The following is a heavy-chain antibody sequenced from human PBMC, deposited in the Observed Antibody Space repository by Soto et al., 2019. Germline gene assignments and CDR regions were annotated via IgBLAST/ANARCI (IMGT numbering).Heavy chain of an antibody. CDR3: ARDSLLIAVAGTCDY. CDR1: GYTFTSYG. D-gene: IGHD6-19*01. J-gene: IGHJ4*02. V-gene: IGHV1-18*01. CDR2: ISAYNGNT. Sequence: ASVKVSCKASGYTFTSYGISWVRQAPGQGLEWMGWISAYNGNTNYAQKLQGRVTMTTDTSTSTAYMELRSLRSDDTAVYYCARDSLLIAVAGTCDYWGQGTLVTSPQ.